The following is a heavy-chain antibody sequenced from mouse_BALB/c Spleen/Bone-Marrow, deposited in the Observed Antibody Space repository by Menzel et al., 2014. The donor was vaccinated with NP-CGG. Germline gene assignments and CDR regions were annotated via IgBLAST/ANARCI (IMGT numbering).Heavy chain of an antibody. CDR1: GYTFINYW. Sequence: LQQSGSELVRPGASVKLSCKTSGYTFINYWMHWVKQRPGQGLEWIGNIYPGSGTTNYDEKFKTKATLTLDTFSSTAYMQLSSLTSEDSAAYYCTKGNYFFDYWGQGTTLTVSS. CDR3: TKGNYFFDY. D-gene: IGHD2-1*01. CDR2: IYPGSGTT. V-gene: IGHV1S22*01. J-gene: IGHJ2*01.